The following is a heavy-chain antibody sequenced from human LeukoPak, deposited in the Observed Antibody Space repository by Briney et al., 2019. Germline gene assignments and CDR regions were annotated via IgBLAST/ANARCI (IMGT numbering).Heavy chain of an antibody. V-gene: IGHV3-23*01. Sequence: HPGGSLRLSCAASGFTFSSYGMHWVRQAAEKGLAWVSALSGSGGSTYYADSVKGRFTISRDNPKNTLYLQMNSLRAEDTAVYYCAKDPPDYGMDVWGQGTTVTVSS. CDR2: LSGSGGST. CDR3: AKDPPDYGMDV. J-gene: IGHJ6*02. CDR1: GFTFSSYG.